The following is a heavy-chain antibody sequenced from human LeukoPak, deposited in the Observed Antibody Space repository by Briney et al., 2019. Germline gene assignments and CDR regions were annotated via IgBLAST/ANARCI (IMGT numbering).Heavy chain of an antibody. D-gene: IGHD1-26*01. V-gene: IGHV4-30-2*01. CDR2: IYHSGST. CDR1: GGSISSGGYS. CDR3: ARRIVSDDAFDI. J-gene: IGHJ3*02. Sequence: SETLSLTCAVSGGSISSGGYSWSWIRQPPGKGLEWIGYIYHSGSTCYNPSLKSRVTISVDRSKNQFSLKLSSVTAADTAVYYCARRIVSDDAFDIWGQGTMVTVSS.